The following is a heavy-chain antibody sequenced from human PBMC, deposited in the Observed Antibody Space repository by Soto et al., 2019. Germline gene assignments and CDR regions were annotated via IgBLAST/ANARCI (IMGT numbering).Heavy chain of an antibody. CDR2: IYPGDSDT. CDR3: ARPPLVVTPYYFDY. Sequence: EFLKISCKGAGYSCTSYWIGWVRQIPGKGLEWMGIIYPGDSDTRYSPSFQGQVTISADKSISTAYLQWSSLKASDTAMYYCARPPLVVTPYYFDYWGQGTLVTVSS. V-gene: IGHV5-51*01. D-gene: IGHD3-22*01. CDR1: GYSCTSYW. J-gene: IGHJ4*02.